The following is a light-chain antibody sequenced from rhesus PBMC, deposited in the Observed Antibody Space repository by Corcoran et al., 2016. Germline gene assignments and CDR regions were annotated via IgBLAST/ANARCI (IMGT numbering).Light chain of an antibody. Sequence: DIQMTQSPSSLSASVGDRVTITCRASQGISSYLAWYQQKPGKAPKPLIYYASNLESGVPSRFSGRGTGTEFTLTISSLQPEDFATYYCQQYDSDPYSFGQGTKVEIK. V-gene: IGKV1-37*01. CDR1: QGISSY. CDR2: YAS. J-gene: IGKJ2*01. CDR3: QQYDSDPYS.